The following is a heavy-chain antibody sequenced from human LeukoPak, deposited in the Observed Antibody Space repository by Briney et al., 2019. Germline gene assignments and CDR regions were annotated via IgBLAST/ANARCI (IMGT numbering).Heavy chain of an antibody. V-gene: IGHV3-11*04. CDR1: GFTFDDYG. CDR2: ISSSGSTI. CDR3: ARVFPYSSSWGFDY. D-gene: IGHD6-13*01. Sequence: PGGSLRLSCAASGFTFDDYGMSWVRQAPGKGLEWVSYISSSGSTIYYADSVKGRFTISRDNAKNSLYLQMNSLRAEDTAVYYCARVFPYSSSWGFDYWGQGTLVTVSS. J-gene: IGHJ4*02.